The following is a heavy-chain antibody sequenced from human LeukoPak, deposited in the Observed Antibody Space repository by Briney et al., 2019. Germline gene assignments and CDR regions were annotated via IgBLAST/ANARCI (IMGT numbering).Heavy chain of an antibody. CDR3: VRDGRGGHNDF. CDR2: IKQDGTEK. CDR1: GFTFTTYW. J-gene: IGHJ4*02. V-gene: IGHV3-7*01. Sequence: GGSLRLSCAASGFTFTTYWMSWVRQPPGKGLEWVANIKQDGTEKYYVDSVKGRFTISRDNAKNSLSLQMDSLRDEDTAVYYCVRDGRGGHNDFWGQGTLITVSS. D-gene: IGHD3/OR15-3a*01.